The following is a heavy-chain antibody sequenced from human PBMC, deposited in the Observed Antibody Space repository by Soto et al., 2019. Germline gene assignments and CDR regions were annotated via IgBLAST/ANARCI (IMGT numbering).Heavy chain of an antibody. D-gene: IGHD2-21*02. Sequence: EAHLVESGGGLVQPGGSLRLSFAASGFTFSDNPMNWVRLAPGKGLEWVSHIRSDGTTIYYADSVKGRFTISRDNANYLLDLHFNSLGDEDTAIYYCVRERDFAFDPWGQGTLVTVSS. J-gene: IGHJ5*02. V-gene: IGHV3-48*02. CDR3: VRERDFAFDP. CDR2: IRSDGTTI. CDR1: GFTFSDNP.